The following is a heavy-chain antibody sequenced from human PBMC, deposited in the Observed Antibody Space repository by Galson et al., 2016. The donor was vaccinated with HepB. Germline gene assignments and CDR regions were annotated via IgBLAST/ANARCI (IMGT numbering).Heavy chain of an antibody. J-gene: IGHJ4*02. CDR2: IKSDGSSI. CDR3: AADLGY. V-gene: IGHV3-74*01. CDR1: GFTFSSYW. Sequence: SLRLSCAASGFTFSSYWMHWVRQAPGKGLVWVSRIKSDGSSIRYADSVKGRFIISRDNAKNTLYLQMNSLRAEDTAVYYCAADLGYWGRGTLVTVSS.